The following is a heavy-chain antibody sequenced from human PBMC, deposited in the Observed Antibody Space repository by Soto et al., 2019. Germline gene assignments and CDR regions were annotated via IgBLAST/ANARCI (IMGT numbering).Heavy chain of an antibody. Sequence: RGSLRLSCAASGISISSSYMSWVRQAPGKGLEWVSLIYSGTNTYYEASVKGRFTISRDNSKNTLYLQMNRLRAEDTAVYYCARASDLLHAYFGMDVWGQGTTVTVSS. CDR1: GISISSSY. J-gene: IGHJ6*02. CDR3: ARASDLLHAYFGMDV. V-gene: IGHV3-53*01. D-gene: IGHD3-3*01. CDR2: IYSGTNT.